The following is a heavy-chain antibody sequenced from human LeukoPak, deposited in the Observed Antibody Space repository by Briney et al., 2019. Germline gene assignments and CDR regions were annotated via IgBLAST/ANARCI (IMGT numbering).Heavy chain of an antibody. CDR2: IYSGGST. CDR3: ARAAPQYSYAFDI. CDR1: GFTVSSNY. D-gene: IGHD5-18*01. Sequence: GGSLRLSCAASGFTVSSNYMSWVRQAPGKELEWVSVIYSGGSTYYADSVKGRFTISRDNSKNTLYLQMNSLRAEDTAVYYCARAAPQYSYAFDIWGQGTMVTVSS. J-gene: IGHJ3*02. V-gene: IGHV3-53*01.